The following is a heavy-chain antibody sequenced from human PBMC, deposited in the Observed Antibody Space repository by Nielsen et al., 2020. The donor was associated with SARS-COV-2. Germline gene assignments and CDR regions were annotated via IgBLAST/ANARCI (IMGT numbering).Heavy chain of an antibody. CDR3: ARDFSYYGDYVGY. Sequence: GESLKISCAASGFTFSSYWMSWVRQAPGKGLEWVANIKQDGSEKYYVDSVKGRFTISRDNAKNSLYLQMNSLRAEDTAVYYCARDFSYYGDYVGYWGQGTLVTVSS. CDR1: GFTFSSYW. CDR2: IKQDGSEK. D-gene: IGHD1-26*01. V-gene: IGHV3-7*01. J-gene: IGHJ4*02.